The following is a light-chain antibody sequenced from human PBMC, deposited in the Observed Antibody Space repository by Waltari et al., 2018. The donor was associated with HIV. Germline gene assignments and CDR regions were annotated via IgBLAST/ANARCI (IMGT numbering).Light chain of an antibody. CDR3: AAWDVSLSGLWV. CDR2: HNH. CDR1: SSNIGTTT. J-gene: IGLJ3*02. V-gene: IGLV1-44*01. Sequence: QSVMTQPPSASATPGPTVTISCSGSSSNIGTTTVNWYQQLPGTAPKLLIYHNHQRPSGVPDRFSGSKSGTSASLAISGLQSEDEAAYYCAAWDVSLSGLWVFGGGTKLTVL.